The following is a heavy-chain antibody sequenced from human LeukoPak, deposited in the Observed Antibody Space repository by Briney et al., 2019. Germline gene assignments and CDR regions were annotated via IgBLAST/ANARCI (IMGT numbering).Heavy chain of an antibody. CDR1: GYTFPSYL. J-gene: IGHJ4*02. V-gene: IGHV1-46*01. CDR3: ARTAARRFDY. CDR2: INPTGGST. D-gene: IGHD6-6*01. Sequence: ASVKVSCKASGYTFPSYLMHWVRQPPGQGLEWMGIINPTGGSTTYAQKFQGRVTMTRDTSTSTVYMELSSLRSDDTAVYYCARTAARRFDYWGQGTLVTVSS.